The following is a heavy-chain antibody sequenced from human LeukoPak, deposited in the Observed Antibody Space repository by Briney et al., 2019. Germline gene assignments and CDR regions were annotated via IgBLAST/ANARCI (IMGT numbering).Heavy chain of an antibody. CDR2: IYYSGST. CDR3: AVGYDSSGYYPAHFDY. CDR1: GGSISSYY. V-gene: IGHV4-59*01. J-gene: IGHJ4*02. Sequence: PSETLSLTCTVSGGSISSYYWSWIRQPPGQGLEWIGYIYYSGSTNYNPSLQSRVTISVDTSKNQFSLKLSSVTAADTAVYYCAVGYDSSGYYPAHFDYWGQGTLVTVSS. D-gene: IGHD3-22*01.